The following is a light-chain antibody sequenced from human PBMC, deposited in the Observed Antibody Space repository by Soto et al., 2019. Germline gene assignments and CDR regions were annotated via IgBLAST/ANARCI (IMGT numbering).Light chain of an antibody. J-gene: IGLJ1*01. CDR2: EGS. V-gene: IGLV2-23*01. CDR1: SSDVGSHNL. CDR3: CSYAGSTGTLYV. Sequence: QSALTQPRSVSGSPGQSVTISCTGTSSDVGSHNLVSWYQQHPGKAPKLMISEGSKRPSGISNRFSGSKSGNTASLTISGLQAEDEADYYCCSYAGSTGTLYVFGTGTKLTVL.